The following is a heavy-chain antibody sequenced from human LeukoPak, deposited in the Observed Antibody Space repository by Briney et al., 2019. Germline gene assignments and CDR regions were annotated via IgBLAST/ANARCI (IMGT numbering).Heavy chain of an antibody. J-gene: IGHJ5*02. CDR2: ISYDGSNK. CDR3: ASFRIVVVSDWFDP. CDR1: GFTFSSYG. D-gene: IGHD2-15*01. V-gene: IGHV3-30*03. Sequence: PGGSLRLSCAASGFTFSSYGMHWVRQAPGKGLEWVTVISYDGSNKFYADSVKGRFTISRDNSKRTLSLEMNSLRVEDTAVYYCASFRIVVVSDWFDPWGQGTLVTVSS.